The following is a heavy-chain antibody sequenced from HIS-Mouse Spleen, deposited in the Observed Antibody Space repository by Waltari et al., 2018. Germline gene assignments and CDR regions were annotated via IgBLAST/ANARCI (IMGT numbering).Heavy chain of an antibody. D-gene: IGHD1-1*01. Sequence: QVQLQESGPGLVKPSETLSLTCTVSGGSISSYYWSWIRQPPGKGLEWIGYIYYSGNTNYNPSLKSRVTISVDTSKNQFSLKLSSVTAADTAVYYCAREGLERYYFDYWGQGTLVTVSS. J-gene: IGHJ4*02. CDR2: IYYSGNT. CDR1: GGSISSYY. V-gene: IGHV4-59*01. CDR3: AREGLERYYFDY.